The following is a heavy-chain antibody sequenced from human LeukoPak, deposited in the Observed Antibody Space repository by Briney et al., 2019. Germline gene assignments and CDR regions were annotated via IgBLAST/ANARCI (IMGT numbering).Heavy chain of an antibody. D-gene: IGHD2/OR15-2a*01. CDR3: ARDLSEKYSSDY. CDR1: GFTFSRYA. CDR2: ISYDGDTT. Sequence: PGGYLRLSCAASGFTFSRYAMHWARQAPGKGLEWVTFISYDGDTTYYADSVKGRFTISRDNSKSTVYLQMNSLRGEDTAVYYCARDLSEKYSSDYWGQGTLVTVSS. V-gene: IGHV3-30*03. J-gene: IGHJ4*02.